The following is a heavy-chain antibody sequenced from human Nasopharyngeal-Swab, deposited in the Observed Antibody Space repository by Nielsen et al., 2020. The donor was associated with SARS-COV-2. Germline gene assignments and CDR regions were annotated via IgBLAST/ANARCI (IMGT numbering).Heavy chain of an antibody. V-gene: IGHV3-30*18. CDR1: GFTFSSYG. D-gene: IGHD4-17*01. CDR3: AKNNLAATVTNAGGYYYYGMDV. Sequence: GESLKISCAASGFTFSSYGMHWVRQAPGKGPEWVAVISYDGSNKYYADSVKGRFTISRDNSKNTLYLQMNSLRAEDTAVYYCAKNNLAATVTNAGGYYYYGMDVWGQGTTVTVSS. CDR2: ISYDGSNK. J-gene: IGHJ6*02.